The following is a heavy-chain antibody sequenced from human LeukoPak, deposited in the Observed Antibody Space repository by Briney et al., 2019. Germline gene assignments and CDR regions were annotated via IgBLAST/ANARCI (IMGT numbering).Heavy chain of an antibody. CDR1: GYTFINYF. J-gene: IGHJ4*02. Sequence: ASVKVSCKASGYTFINYFIHWVRQAPGQGLEWMGVINPRSDSTTYAQKFQGRVTMTRDTSTSTVYVELSSLRSEDTAVYYCAREGDGYKNFDYWGQGTLVTVSS. D-gene: IGHD5-24*01. CDR2: INPRSDST. V-gene: IGHV1-46*01. CDR3: AREGDGYKNFDY.